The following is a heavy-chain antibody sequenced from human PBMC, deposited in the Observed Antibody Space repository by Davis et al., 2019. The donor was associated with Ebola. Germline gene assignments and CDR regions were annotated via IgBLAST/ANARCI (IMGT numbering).Heavy chain of an antibody. J-gene: IGHJ5*01. CDR3: ARAGFGSTWFDC. D-gene: IGHD6-13*01. V-gene: IGHV3-13*01. Sequence: GESLKISCAASGFTFRSYDMHWVRQATGKGLEWVSAIGAAVDTYYPVSVKGRFTISRENAKNSLYLQMNSLRAEDTAVYYCARAGFGSTWFDCWGQGILVTVSS. CDR2: IGAAVDT. CDR1: GFTFRSYD.